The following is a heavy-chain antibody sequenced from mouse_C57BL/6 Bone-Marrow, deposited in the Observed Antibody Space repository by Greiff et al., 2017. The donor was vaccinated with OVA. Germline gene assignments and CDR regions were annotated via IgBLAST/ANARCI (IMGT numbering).Heavy chain of an antibody. D-gene: IGHD1-1*01. V-gene: IGHV3-6*01. CDR2: ISYDGSN. J-gene: IGHJ4*01. CDR1: GYSITSGYY. Sequence: EVKLQESGPGLVKPSQSLSLTCSVTGYSITSGYYWNWIRQFPGNKLEWMGYISYDGSNNYNPSLKNRISITRDTSKNQFFLKLNSVTTEDTATYYCARGGLITTVVATCDYYAMDYWGQGTSVTVSS. CDR3: ARGGLITTVVATCDYYAMDY.